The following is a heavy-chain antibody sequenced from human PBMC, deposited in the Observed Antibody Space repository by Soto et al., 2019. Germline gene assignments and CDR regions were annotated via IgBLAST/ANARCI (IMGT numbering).Heavy chain of an antibody. CDR1: GGSISSGYYY. CDR2: IYYSGST. V-gene: IGHV4-30-4*01. D-gene: IGHD3-3*01. Sequence: SETLSLTCTVSGGSISSGYYYWSWIRQPPGKGLEWIGYIYYSGSTYYNPSLKSRVTISVDTSKNQFSLKLSSVTAADTAVYYCARGCGRFFEWLLCDWGQGTLVTVSS. CDR3: ARGCGRFFEWLLCD. J-gene: IGHJ4*02.